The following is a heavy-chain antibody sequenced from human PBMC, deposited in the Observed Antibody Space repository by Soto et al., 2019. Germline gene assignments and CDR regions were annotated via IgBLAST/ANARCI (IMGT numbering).Heavy chain of an antibody. CDR3: ARDVTAMEALYYYDT. CDR1: GGTLNTYT. J-gene: IGHJ4*02. V-gene: IGHV1-69*08. D-gene: IGHD5-18*01. Sequence: QLQLVQSWAAVKKPGASVKVSCKASGGTLNTYTIGWVRQAPGQGLEWMGSILPFLGSTNYAKKFQGRVTITADQSTSTMELSSLRSEDTAVYFCARDVTAMEALYYYDTWGQGSLVTVSS. CDR2: ILPFLGST.